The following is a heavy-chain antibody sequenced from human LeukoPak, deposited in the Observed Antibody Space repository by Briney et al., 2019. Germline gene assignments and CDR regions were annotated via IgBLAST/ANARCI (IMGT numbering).Heavy chain of an antibody. CDR2: IKQGGSDK. CDR3: ARHSNKYDYDSSGHYRSFDY. J-gene: IGHJ4*02. D-gene: IGHD3-22*01. V-gene: IGHV3-7*01. Sequence: GGSVRLSCAASGFTFSFYWMSWVRQAPGKGLEWVANIKQGGSDKYYVDSVKGRFTISRDNSKNSLYLQMNSLRAEDTAVYFCARHSNKYDYDSSGHYRSFDYWGQGTLVSVSS. CDR1: GFTFSFYW.